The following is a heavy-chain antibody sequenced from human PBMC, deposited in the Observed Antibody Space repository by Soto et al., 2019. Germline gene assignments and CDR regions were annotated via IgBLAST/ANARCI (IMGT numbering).Heavy chain of an antibody. CDR1: GYTFTSYD. CDR3: ARRMTRGGYSYGYNY. CDR2: MNPNSGNT. Sequence: ASVKVSCKASGYTFTSYDINWVRQATGQGLEWMGGMNPNSGNTNYAQKFQGRVTMTTDESTSTAYMELSSLRSEDTAVYYCARRMTRGGYSYGYNYWGQGTLVTVSS. J-gene: IGHJ4*02. V-gene: IGHV1-8*01. D-gene: IGHD5-18*01.